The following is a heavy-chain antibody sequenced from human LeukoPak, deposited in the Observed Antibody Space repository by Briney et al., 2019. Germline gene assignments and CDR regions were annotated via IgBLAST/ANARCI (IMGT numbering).Heavy chain of an antibody. CDR1: GYTFTSYG. CDR3: ARGGSRLSSGWYYFDY. D-gene: IGHD6-19*01. Sequence: ASVKVSCKASGYTFTSYGISWVRQAPGQGLEWMGWISAYNGNTNYPQKLQGRVTLTTDTSTSTAYMELRSLRSDDTAVYYCARGGSRLSSGWYYFDYWGQGTLVTVSS. J-gene: IGHJ4*02. V-gene: IGHV1-18*01. CDR2: ISAYNGNT.